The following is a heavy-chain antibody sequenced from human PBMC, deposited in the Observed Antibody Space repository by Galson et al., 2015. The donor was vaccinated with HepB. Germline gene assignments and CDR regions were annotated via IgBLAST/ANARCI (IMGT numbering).Heavy chain of an antibody. CDR1: GYTFTSYD. J-gene: IGHJ4*02. CDR2: MNPNSGNT. D-gene: IGHD3-22*01. V-gene: IGHV1-8*01. Sequence: SVKVSCKASGYTFTSYDINWVRQATGQGLEWMGWMNPNSGNTGYAQKFQGRVTMTRNTSISTAYMELSSLRSENTAVYYCARVDYDSSGYFGYWGQGTLVTVSS. CDR3: ARVDYDSSGYFGY.